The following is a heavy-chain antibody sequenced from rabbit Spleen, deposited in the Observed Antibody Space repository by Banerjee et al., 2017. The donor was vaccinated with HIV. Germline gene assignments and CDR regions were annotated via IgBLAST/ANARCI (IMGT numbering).Heavy chain of an antibody. D-gene: IGHD8-1*01. Sequence: QEQLVESGGGLVQPGGSLKLSCKASGFDFSSYGVNWVRQAPGKGLEWIGYIDPVFGITYYASWVNGRFSISRENAQNTVFLQMTSLTAADTATYFCARDGAGGSYFALWGPGTLVTVS. V-gene: IGHV1S47*01. CDR1: GFDFSSYG. J-gene: IGHJ6*01. CDR3: ARDGAGGSYFAL. CDR2: IDPVFGIT.